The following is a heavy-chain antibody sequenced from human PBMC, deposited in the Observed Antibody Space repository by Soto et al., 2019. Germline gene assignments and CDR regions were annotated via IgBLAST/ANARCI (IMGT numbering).Heavy chain of an antibody. CDR1: GFTFSSYW. CDR2: IKQDGSEK. V-gene: IGHV3-7*01. J-gene: IGHJ4*02. CDR3: ARGRGCSTGCHNFDY. D-gene: IGHD2-2*01. Sequence: EVQLVESGGGLVQPGGSLRLSCAASGFTFSSYWMSWVRQAPGKGLEWVANIKQDGSEKYYVDSVKGRFTISRDNAKNSLYLQMNSLRAEDTAVHYCARGRGCSTGCHNFDYWGQGTLVTVSS.